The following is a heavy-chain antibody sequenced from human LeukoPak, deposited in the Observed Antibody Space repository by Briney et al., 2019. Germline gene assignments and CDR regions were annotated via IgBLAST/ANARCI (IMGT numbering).Heavy chain of an antibody. J-gene: IGHJ6*03. CDR2: IWYDGSNK. Sequence: GGSLRLSCAASGFTSSSYGMHWVPQAPGKGLEWVAVIWYDGSNKYYADSVKGRFTISRDNSKNTLYLQMNSLRAEDTAVYYCAASYSRDATLYYYMDVWGKGTTVTVSS. D-gene: IGHD6-13*01. CDR3: AASYSRDATLYYYMDV. CDR1: GFTSSSYG. V-gene: IGHV3-33*01.